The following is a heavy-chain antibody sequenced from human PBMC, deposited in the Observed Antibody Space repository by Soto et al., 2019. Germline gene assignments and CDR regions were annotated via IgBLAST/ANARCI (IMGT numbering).Heavy chain of an antibody. CDR3: TTSHAGELNN. CDR1: GGSISSSSW. D-gene: IGHD1-7*01. V-gene: IGHV4-4*02. CDR2: IFESGAT. J-gene: IGHJ4*02. Sequence: QVQLQESGPGLVKPSGTLSLTCAVSGGSISSSSWWTWVRQSPGKGLEWIGEIFESGATNYNPSLKSRLNMSVDKSKNQFSLNLSSLTAADTAVYFCTTSHAGELNNWGQGTLVTVSS.